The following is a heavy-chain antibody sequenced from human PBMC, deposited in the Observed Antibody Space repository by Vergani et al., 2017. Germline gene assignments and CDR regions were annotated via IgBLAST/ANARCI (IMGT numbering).Heavy chain of an antibody. CDR3: AKDVYYGSGLYYFDY. D-gene: IGHD3-10*01. J-gene: IGHJ4*02. CDR2: IRYDGSNK. V-gene: IGHV3-30*02. Sequence: VHLAESGGGFFQPGGSLRLSCAASGFTFSSYGMHWVRQAPGKGLEWVAFIRYDGSNKYYADSVKGRFTISRDNSKNTLYLQMNSLRAEDTAVYYCAKDVYYGSGLYYFDYWGQGTLVTVSS. CDR1: GFTFSSYG.